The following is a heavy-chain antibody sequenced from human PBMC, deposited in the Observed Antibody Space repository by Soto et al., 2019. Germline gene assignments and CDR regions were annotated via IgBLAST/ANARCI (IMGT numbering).Heavy chain of an antibody. D-gene: IGHD3-10*01. CDR3: AKVRLWFGEFLTYYMDV. CDR1: GFTFSSYG. V-gene: IGHV3-30*18. CDR2: ISYDGSNK. J-gene: IGHJ6*03. Sequence: PGGSLRLSCAASGFTFSSYGMHWVRQAPGKGLEWVAVISYDGSNKYYADSVKGRFTISRDNSKNTLCLQMNSLRAEDTAVYYCAKVRLWFGEFLTYYMDVWGKGTTVTVSS.